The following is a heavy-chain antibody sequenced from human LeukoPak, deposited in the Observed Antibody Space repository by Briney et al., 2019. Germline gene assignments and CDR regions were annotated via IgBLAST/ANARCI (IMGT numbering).Heavy chain of an antibody. Sequence: PSETLSLTCTVSGGSISSYYWSWIRQPPGKGLEWIGYIYYSGSTNYNPSLKSRVTISVDTSKNQFSLKLRSVTAADTAVYYCARDRRTYYYDSSGSLDVWGQGTTVTVSS. CDR2: IYYSGST. J-gene: IGHJ6*02. D-gene: IGHD3-22*01. V-gene: IGHV4-59*01. CDR1: GGSISSYY. CDR3: ARDRRTYYYDSSGSLDV.